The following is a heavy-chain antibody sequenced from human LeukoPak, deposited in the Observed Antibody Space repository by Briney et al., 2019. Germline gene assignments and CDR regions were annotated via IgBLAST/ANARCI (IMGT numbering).Heavy chain of an antibody. V-gene: IGHV3-73*01. Sequence: GGSLKLFCAASGITFDGSPIHWVRQASGKGLEWDGRIRSKTKNYATGYAASVKGRFLISRDDSKNMSYLQMNSLKTEDTAVYYCQAYYYYMDVWGKGTTVTVS. CDR1: GITFDGSP. CDR3: QAYYYYMDV. J-gene: IGHJ6*03. CDR2: IRSKTKNYAT.